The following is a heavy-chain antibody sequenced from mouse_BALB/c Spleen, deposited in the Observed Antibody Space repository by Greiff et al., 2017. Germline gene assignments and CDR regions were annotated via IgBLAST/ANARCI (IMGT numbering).Heavy chain of an antibody. CDR2: IDPANGNT. CDR1: GFNIKDTY. V-gene: IGHV14-3*02. Sequence: VQLKESGAELVKPGASVKLSCTASGFNIKDTYMHWVKQRPEQGLEWIGRIDPANGNTKYDPKFQGKATITADTSSNTAYLQLSSLTSEDTAVYYCATNFPITTAYYYAMDYWGQGTSVTVSS. J-gene: IGHJ4*01. CDR3: ATNFPITTAYYYAMDY. D-gene: IGHD1-2*01.